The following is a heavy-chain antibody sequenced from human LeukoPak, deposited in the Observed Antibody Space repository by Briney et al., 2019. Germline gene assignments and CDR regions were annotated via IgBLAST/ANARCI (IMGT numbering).Heavy chain of an antibody. J-gene: IGHJ4*02. CDR1: GFTFSSYW. V-gene: IGHV3-74*01. Sequence: GGSLRLSCAASGFTFSSYWMHWVRQAPGKGLVWVSRINSDGSSTSYADSVKGRFTISRDNAKNTLYLQMNSLRAEDTAVYYCARDRRRTFEWELTTGDYWGQGTLVTVSS. CDR2: INSDGSST. CDR3: ARDRRRTFEWELTTGDY. D-gene: IGHD1-26*01.